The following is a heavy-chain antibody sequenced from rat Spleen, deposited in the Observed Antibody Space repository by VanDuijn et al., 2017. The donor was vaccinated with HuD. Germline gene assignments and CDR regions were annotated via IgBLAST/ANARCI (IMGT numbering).Heavy chain of an antibody. D-gene: IGHD1-10*01. J-gene: IGHJ2*01. Sequence: EVQLVESGGGLVQPGRSLKLSCVASGFTFSDYNMAWVRQAPKKGLEWVATISYDGSTTYYRVSVKGRFTISRDNAKSTLYLQMDSLRSEDTATYYCTRRSLYNNYDYWGQGVMVTVSS. V-gene: IGHV5-7*01. CDR3: TRRSLYNNYDY. CDR2: ISYDGSTT. CDR1: GFTFSDYN.